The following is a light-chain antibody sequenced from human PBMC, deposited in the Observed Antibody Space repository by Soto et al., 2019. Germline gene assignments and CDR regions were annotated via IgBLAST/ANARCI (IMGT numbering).Light chain of an antibody. CDR3: QQSYSTLT. J-gene: IGKJ3*01. CDR2: AAS. Sequence: DIPMTQSPSSLSASVGDRVTITCRASQSLSTYLNWYQQKPGKAPKLLIYAASSLQSGVPSRFSGSGSGTDFTLTTSSLQPEDFATYYCQQSYSTLTFGPGTKVDIK. CDR1: QSLSTY. V-gene: IGKV1-39*01.